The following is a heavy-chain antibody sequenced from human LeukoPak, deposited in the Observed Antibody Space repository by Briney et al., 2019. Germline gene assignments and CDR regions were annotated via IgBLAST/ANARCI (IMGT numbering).Heavy chain of an antibody. CDR1: GFTFSSYA. Sequence: PGGSLRLSCAASGFTFSSYAMHWVRQAPGKGLEWVAVISYDGSNKYYADSVKGRFAISRDNSKNTLYLQMNSLRAEDTAVYYCARDHEGDDYWGQGTLVTVSS. J-gene: IGHJ4*02. D-gene: IGHD3-16*01. CDR3: ARDHEGDDY. CDR2: ISYDGSNK. V-gene: IGHV3-30*09.